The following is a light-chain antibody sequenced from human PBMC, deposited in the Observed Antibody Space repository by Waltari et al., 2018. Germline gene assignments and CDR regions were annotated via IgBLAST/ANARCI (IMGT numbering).Light chain of an antibody. CDR3: CSYAGASTSLYV. CDR2: EVT. J-gene: IGLJ1*01. CDR1: SSDVWRYNL. V-gene: IGLV2-23*02. Sequence: QSALTQSASVSGSPGQSITISCTGTSSDVWRYNLVSWYQRHPGNAPKLMIYEVTKRPSGFSNRFSGSKSGNTDSLTISGLQSEDEADYYCCSYAGASTSLYVFGTGTKVTVL.